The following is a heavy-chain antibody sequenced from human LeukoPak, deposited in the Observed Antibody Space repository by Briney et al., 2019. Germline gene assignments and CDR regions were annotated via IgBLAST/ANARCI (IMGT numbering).Heavy chain of an antibody. D-gene: IGHD3-3*01. CDR3: AKDVEPITIFGVVITQDAFDI. V-gene: IGHV3-23*01. J-gene: IGHJ3*02. CDR1: GFTFRSYA. CDR2: ISGSGGST. Sequence: GVSLRLSCAASGFTFRSYAMSWVRQAPGKGLEWVSGISGSGGSTYYADSVKGRFTISRDNSKNTLYLQMNSLRAEDTSVYYCAKDVEPITIFGVVITQDAFDIWGQGTMVTVSS.